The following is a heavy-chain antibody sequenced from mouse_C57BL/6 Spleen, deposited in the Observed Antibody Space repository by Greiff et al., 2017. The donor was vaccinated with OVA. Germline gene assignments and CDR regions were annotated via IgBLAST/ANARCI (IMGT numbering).Heavy chain of an antibody. CDR3: ARGGDYDGTLYYYAMDY. J-gene: IGHJ4*01. CDR2: INPGSGGT. Sequence: VQLQQSGAELVRPGTSVKVSCKASGYAFTNYLIEWVKQRPGQGLEWIGVINPGSGGTNYNEKFKGKATLTADKSSSTAYMQLSSLTSEDSAVYFCARGGDYDGTLYYYAMDYWGQGTSVTVSS. CDR1: GYAFTNYL. D-gene: IGHD2-4*01. V-gene: IGHV1-54*01.